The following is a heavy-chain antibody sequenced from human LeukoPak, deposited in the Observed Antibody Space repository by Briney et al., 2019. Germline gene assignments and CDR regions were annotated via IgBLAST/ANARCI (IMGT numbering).Heavy chain of an antibody. CDR1: GINFSNYA. CDR3: ASPTDSNAWYYFHY. J-gene: IGHJ4*02. Sequence: GRSLRLSCAASGINFSNYAMHWVRQAPGKGLEWVAVISYDGSNKYYADSVKGRFTISRDNSKNTLYLQVNSLRAEDTAVYYCASPTDSNAWYYFHYWGQGTLVTVSS. D-gene: IGHD3-22*01. V-gene: IGHV3-30*04. CDR2: ISYDGSNK.